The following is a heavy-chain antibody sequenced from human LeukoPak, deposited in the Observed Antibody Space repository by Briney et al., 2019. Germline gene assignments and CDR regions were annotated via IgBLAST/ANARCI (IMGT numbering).Heavy chain of an antibody. CDR1: GFTFSSYG. CDR2: ISYDGSNK. CDR3: AKVTPDYYYYYGMDV. V-gene: IGHV3-30*18. Sequence: GGSLRLSCAASGFTFSSYGMHWVRQAPGKGLEWVAVISYDGSNKYYADSVKGRFTISRDNSKNTLYLQMNSLRAEDTAVYYCAKVTPDYYYYYGMDVWGQGTTVTVSS. J-gene: IGHJ6*02.